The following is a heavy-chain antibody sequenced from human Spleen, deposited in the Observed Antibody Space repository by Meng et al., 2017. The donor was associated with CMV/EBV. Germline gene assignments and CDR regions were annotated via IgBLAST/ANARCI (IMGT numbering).Heavy chain of an antibody. J-gene: IGHJ4*02. CDR1: FSDDY. CDR3: IRNYYDSSGHWRVFDY. V-gene: IGHV3-72*01. CDR2: IRSKAQSYST. D-gene: IGHD3-22*01. Sequence: FSDDYMDWVRQAPGKGLEWVSHIRSKAQSYSTEYVASVRGRFSISRDDSKNSLYLEMNSLKTEDTAVYYCIRNYYDSSGHWRVFDYWGQGTLVTVSS.